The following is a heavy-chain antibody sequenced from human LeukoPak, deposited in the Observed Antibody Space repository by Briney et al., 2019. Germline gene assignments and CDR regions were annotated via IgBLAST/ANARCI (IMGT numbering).Heavy chain of an antibody. J-gene: IGHJ2*01. V-gene: IGHV4-30-4*07. CDR2: LYYSGST. CDR3: ARGRVGLRLGELSLPWYFDL. CDR1: GGSISSGGYS. Sequence: SETLSLTCAVSGGSISSGGYSWSWIRQPPGKGLEWIGYLYYSGSTYYNPSLKSRVTISVDTSKNQFSLKLSSVTAADTAVYYCARGRVGLRLGELSLPWYFDLWGRGTLVTVSS. D-gene: IGHD3-16*02.